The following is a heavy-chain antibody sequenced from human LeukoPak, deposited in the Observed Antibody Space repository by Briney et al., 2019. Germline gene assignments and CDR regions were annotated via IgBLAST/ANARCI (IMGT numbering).Heavy chain of an antibody. V-gene: IGHV4-34*01. Sequence: SETLSLTCAVYGGSFSGYYWSWIRQPPGKGLEWIGEINHSGSTNYNPSLKSRVTISVDTSKNQFSLKLSSVTAADTAVYYCARKGGSYYEWFDPWGQGTLVTVSS. CDR2: INHSGST. D-gene: IGHD1-26*01. CDR1: GGSFSGYY. J-gene: IGHJ5*02. CDR3: ARKGGSYYEWFDP.